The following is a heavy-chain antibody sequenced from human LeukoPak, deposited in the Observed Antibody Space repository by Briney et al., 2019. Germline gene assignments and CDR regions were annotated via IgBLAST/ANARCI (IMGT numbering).Heavy chain of an antibody. V-gene: IGHV4-34*01. Sequence: SETLSLTCAVYGGSFSGYYWSWIRQPPGKGLEWIGEINHSGSTNYNPSLKSRVTISVDTSKNQFSLKLSSVTAPDTAVYYCARNSYGYGGWFDPWGQGTLVTVSS. CDR2: INHSGST. CDR1: GGSFSGYY. J-gene: IGHJ5*02. CDR3: ARNSYGYGGWFDP. D-gene: IGHD5-18*01.